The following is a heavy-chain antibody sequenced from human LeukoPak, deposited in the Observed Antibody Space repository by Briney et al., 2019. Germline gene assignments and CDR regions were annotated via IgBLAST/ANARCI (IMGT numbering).Heavy chain of an antibody. Sequence: PSQTLSLTCTVSGGSISSGSYYWSWIRQPAGKGLEWIGRIYTSGSTNYNPSLKSRVTISVDTSKNQFSLKLSSVTAADTAVYYCARVDYRAPIWGQGTMVTVSS. CDR2: IYTSGST. CDR3: ARVDYRAPI. J-gene: IGHJ3*02. D-gene: IGHD3/OR15-3a*01. CDR1: GGSISSGSYY. V-gene: IGHV4-61*02.